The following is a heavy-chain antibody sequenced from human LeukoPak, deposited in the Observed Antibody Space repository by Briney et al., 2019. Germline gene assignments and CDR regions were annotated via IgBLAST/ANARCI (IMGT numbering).Heavy chain of an antibody. V-gene: IGHV4-59*01. J-gene: IGHJ6*02. CDR3: ARSFDSRGYYYFGMDV. CDR2: IYYSGST. CDR1: GGSISRYY. D-gene: IGHD3-22*01. Sequence: SGTLSLTCTVSGGSISRYYWSWTRQPPGKGLEWIGYIYYSGSTRYNSSLKSRATISLDTPKNQFSLTLSSVTAADTTVYYCARSFDSRGYYYFGMDVWGQGTTVTGPS.